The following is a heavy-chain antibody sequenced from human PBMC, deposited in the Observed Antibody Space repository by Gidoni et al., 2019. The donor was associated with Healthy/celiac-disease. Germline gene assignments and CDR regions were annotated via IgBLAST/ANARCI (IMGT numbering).Heavy chain of an antibody. CDR1: GFTFTSYA. D-gene: IGHD2-21*02. Sequence: EVQLLDAGGGLVQPVGSLRLSCAASGFTFTSYAMSWVRQAPGKGLEWVSAISGSGGSTYYADSVKGRFNISRDNSKNTLYRQMNSLRAEDTAVYYCAKGLTVVTLDNWFDPWGQGTLVTVSS. CDR2: ISGSGGST. V-gene: IGHV3-23*01. CDR3: AKGLTVVTLDNWFDP. J-gene: IGHJ5*02.